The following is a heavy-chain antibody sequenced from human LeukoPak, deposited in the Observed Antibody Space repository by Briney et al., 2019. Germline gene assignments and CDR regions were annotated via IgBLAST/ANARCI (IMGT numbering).Heavy chain of an antibody. Sequence: ASVKVSCKASGYTFTSYDINWVRQATGQGLEWMGWMNPNSGNTGYAQKFQGRVTITRNTSISTAYMELSSLRSEDTAVYYCARGDCSGGSCYMGDVDTAMAEDYWGQGTLVTVSS. J-gene: IGHJ4*02. CDR1: GYTFTSYD. D-gene: IGHD2-15*01. CDR3: ARGDCSGGSCYMGDVDTAMAEDY. V-gene: IGHV1-8*03. CDR2: MNPNSGNT.